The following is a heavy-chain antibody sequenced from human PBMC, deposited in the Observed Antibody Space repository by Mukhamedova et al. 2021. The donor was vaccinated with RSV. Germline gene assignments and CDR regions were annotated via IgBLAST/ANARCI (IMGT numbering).Heavy chain of an antibody. CDR1: GYY. J-gene: IGHJ2*01. Sequence: GYYWSWIRQPPGKGLEWIGEINHSGSTNYNPSLKSRVTISVDTSKNQFSLNLSSVTAADTAVYYCARRTTTVTTVRRYLDPWGRG. CDR3: ARRTTTVTTVRRYLDP. CDR2: INHSGST. V-gene: IGHV4-34*01. D-gene: IGHD4-17*01.